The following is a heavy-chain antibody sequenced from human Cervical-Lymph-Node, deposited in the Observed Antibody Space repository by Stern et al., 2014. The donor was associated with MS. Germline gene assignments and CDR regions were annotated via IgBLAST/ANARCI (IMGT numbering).Heavy chain of an antibody. V-gene: IGHV5-51*01. D-gene: IGHD3-10*01. Sequence: QLVQSGAEVKKPGESLKISCKASGYSFTAYWIAWARQLPGKGLEWMGIIFPEDSDTRYGPSFQGQVTFSADKSSSTAYLQWSSLKASDTAMYYCARAYGAGIYYKDWGQGTLVTVSS. CDR1: GYSFTAYW. CDR3: ARAYGAGIYYKD. CDR2: IFPEDSDT. J-gene: IGHJ4*02.